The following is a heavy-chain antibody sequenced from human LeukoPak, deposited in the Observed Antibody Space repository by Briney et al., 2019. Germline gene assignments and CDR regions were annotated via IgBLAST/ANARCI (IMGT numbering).Heavy chain of an antibody. V-gene: IGHV1-18*01. CDR3: ARLCSGGSCSQAFDI. D-gene: IGHD2-15*01. J-gene: IGHJ3*02. Sequence: ASVKVSCKASGYTYTSYGISWVRQAPGQGLEWMGWISAYNGNTNYAQKLQGRVTMTRDTSTSTAYMELRSLRSDDTAVYYCARLCSGGSCSQAFDIWGQGTMVTVSS. CDR1: GYTYTSYG. CDR2: ISAYNGNT.